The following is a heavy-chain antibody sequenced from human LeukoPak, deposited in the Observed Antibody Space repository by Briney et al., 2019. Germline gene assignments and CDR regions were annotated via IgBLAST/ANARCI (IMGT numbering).Heavy chain of an antibody. V-gene: IGHV1-69*13. Sequence: SVKVSCKASGGTFSSYAISWVRQAPGQGLEWMGGIIPIFGTANYAQKFQGRVTITADESTSTAYMELSSLRSEDTAVYYCARVGDYYDSSGYIFDYWGQGTLVTVSP. CDR2: IIPIFGTA. CDR1: GGTFSSYA. D-gene: IGHD3-22*01. J-gene: IGHJ4*02. CDR3: ARVGDYYDSSGYIFDY.